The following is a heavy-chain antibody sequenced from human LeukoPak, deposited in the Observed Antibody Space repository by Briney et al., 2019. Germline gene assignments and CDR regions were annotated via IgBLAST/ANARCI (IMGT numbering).Heavy chain of an antibody. Sequence: GGSLRLSCAASGFTFTNYAMSWVRQAPGKGLVWVSTISDSGGSTYYADSVKGRFTISRDNSRNTLYLQMNSLRAEDTAVYYCAAISRRTGFDYWGQGTLVTVSS. V-gene: IGHV3-23*01. J-gene: IGHJ4*02. CDR2: ISDSGGST. CDR3: AAISRRTGFDY. D-gene: IGHD3/OR15-3a*01. CDR1: GFTFTNYA.